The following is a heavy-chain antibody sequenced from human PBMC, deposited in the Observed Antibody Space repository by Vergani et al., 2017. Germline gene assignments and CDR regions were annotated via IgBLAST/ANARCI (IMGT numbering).Heavy chain of an antibody. J-gene: IGHJ6*03. D-gene: IGHD3-3*01. CDR3: ARERVNYMDV. CDR1: GGSISAFY. V-gene: IGHV4-59*01. Sequence: QVQLQESGPGLVKSSETLSLTCTISGGSISAFYWSWIRLAPGKGLEWIGYIDYTGKTRYNVALNSRTTLTVDTAQNQFYLRLSSVTSADTALYFCARERVNYMDVWGKGTMVIVSS. CDR2: IDYTGKT.